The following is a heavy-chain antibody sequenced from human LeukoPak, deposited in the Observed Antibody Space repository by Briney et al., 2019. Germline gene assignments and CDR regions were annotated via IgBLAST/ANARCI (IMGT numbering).Heavy chain of an antibody. CDR2: MNPNSGNT. V-gene: IGHV1-8*01. Sequence: ASMKVSCKASGYTFTSYDINWVRQATGQGLEWMGWMNPNSGNTGYAQKFQGRVTMTTNTSISTAYMELSSLRSEDTAVYYCVRGLGYCSGGSCSHFDYWGQGAVVTVSS. CDR1: GYTFTSYD. D-gene: IGHD2-15*01. CDR3: VRGLGYCSGGSCSHFDY. J-gene: IGHJ4*02.